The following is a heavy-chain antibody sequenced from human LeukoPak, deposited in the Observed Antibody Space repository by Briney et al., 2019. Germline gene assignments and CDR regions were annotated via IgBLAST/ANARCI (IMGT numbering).Heavy chain of an antibody. V-gene: IGHV1-2*02. CDR3: ARDPYYTNSFDY. J-gene: IGHJ4*02. Sequence: GASVKVSCKASGYTFTGYYMHWVRQAPGQGLEWMGWINPNSGGTNYAQKFQGRVTMTRDTSINTAYMELSRLKSDDTAVYFCARDPYYTNSFDYWGQGTLVTVSS. CDR1: GYTFTGYY. CDR2: INPNSGGT. D-gene: IGHD2/OR15-2a*01.